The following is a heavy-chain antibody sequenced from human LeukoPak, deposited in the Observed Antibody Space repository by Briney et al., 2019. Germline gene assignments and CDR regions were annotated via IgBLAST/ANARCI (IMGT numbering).Heavy chain of an antibody. CDR2: ISRSGSTI. V-gene: IGHV3-11*01. CDR1: GFAFSDYN. CDR3: ARVLRYCSGGNCYSGGLGYMDV. D-gene: IGHD2-15*01. J-gene: IGHJ6*03. Sequence: GWSLRLSCAASGFAFSDYNMRWIRQAQGKGLEWVSSISRSGSTIYYADSVKGRFTISRDNAKNSLFLQMNSLRAEDTAVYYCARVLRYCSGGNCYSGGLGYMDVWGKGTTVTISS.